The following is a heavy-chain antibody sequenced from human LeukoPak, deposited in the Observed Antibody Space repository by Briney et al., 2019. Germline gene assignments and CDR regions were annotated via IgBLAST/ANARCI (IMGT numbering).Heavy chain of an antibody. J-gene: IGHJ4*02. V-gene: IGHV3-48*03. CDR3: ANRVESGTKYFDY. CDR1: GLTFSNYE. CDR2: INSSGSII. Sequence: GGSLRLSCEASGLTFSNYEMNWVRQAPGMGLEWVSYINSSGSIIYYADSVKARFTISRDNAKNSLYLQMNSLRAEDTAVYDCANRVESGTKYFDYWGQGTLVTVSS. D-gene: IGHD1-1*01.